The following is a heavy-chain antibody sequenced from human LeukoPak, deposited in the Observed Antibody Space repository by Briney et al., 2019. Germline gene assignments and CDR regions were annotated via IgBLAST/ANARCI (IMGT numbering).Heavy chain of an antibody. CDR1: GGSISSSSYY. Sequence: SETLSLTCTVSGGSISSSSYYWGWIRLPPGKGLEWIGSIYYSGSTYYNPSLKSRVTISVDTSKNQFSLKLSSVTAADTAVYYCARAGSGSYQTHFDYWGQGTLVTVSP. CDR2: IYYSGST. V-gene: IGHV4-39*07. D-gene: IGHD1-26*01. J-gene: IGHJ4*02. CDR3: ARAGSGSYQTHFDY.